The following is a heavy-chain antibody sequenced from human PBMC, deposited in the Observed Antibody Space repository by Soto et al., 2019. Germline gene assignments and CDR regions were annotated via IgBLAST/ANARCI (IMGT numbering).Heavy chain of an antibody. CDR3: ARLREYYDSPSDAFDI. Sequence: ASVKVSCKASGYTFTSYGISWVRQAPGQGLEWMGWISAYNGNTNYAQKLQGRVTMTTDTSTSTAYMELRSLRSDDTAVYYCARLREYYDSPSDAFDIWGQGTIVTVSS. J-gene: IGHJ3*02. CDR2: ISAYNGNT. CDR1: GYTFTSYG. V-gene: IGHV1-18*01. D-gene: IGHD3-22*01.